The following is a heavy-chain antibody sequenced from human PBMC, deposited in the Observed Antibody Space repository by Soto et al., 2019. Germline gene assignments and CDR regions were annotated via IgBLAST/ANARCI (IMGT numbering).Heavy chain of an antibody. CDR3: ARYRGYDLFWWFDP. Sequence: SETLSLTCTVSGASVSRYYWTGSRQPPGKGLEWIGHIYYTDNTNYNPSLKSRVTISLDTSKNQFSLRLNSVTAADTAVYYCARYRGYDLFWWFDPWGPGLLLTV. J-gene: IGHJ5*02. CDR2: IYYTDNT. D-gene: IGHD5-12*01. CDR1: GASVSRYY. V-gene: IGHV4-59*02.